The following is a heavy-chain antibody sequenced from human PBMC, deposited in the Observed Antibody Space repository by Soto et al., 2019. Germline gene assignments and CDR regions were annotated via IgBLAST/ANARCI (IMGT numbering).Heavy chain of an antibody. CDR1: GGTFSSYA. V-gene: IGHV1-69*13. CDR2: IIPIFGTA. J-gene: IGHJ6*02. CDR3: ARAAYCGGDCYSILDYYYYGMDV. Sequence: GASVKVSCKASGGTFSSYAISWVRRAPGQGLEWMGGIIPIFGTANYAQKFQGRVTITADESTSTAYMELSSLRSEDTAVYYCARAAYCGGDCYSILDYYYYGMDVWGQGTTVTVSS. D-gene: IGHD2-21*02.